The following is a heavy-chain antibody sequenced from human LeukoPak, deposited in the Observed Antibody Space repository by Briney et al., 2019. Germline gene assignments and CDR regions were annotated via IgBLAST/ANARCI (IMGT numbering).Heavy chain of an antibody. D-gene: IGHD3-22*01. CDR2: INPNSGGT. V-gene: IGHV1-2*06. Sequence: ASVKVSCKASGYTFTGYYMHWVRQAPGQGLEWMGRINPNSGGTNYAQKFQGRVTMTRDTPISTAYMELSRLRSDDTAVYYCARDVYDSSGYYWGVGFDYWGQGTLVTVSS. CDR3: ARDVYDSSGYYWGVGFDY. J-gene: IGHJ4*02. CDR1: GYTFTGYY.